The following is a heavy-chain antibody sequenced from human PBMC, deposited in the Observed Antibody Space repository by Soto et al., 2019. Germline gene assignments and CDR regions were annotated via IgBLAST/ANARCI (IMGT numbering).Heavy chain of an antibody. CDR3: ARGPYIVVVPAAPFDH. CDR1: GYTFTSYD. V-gene: IGHV1-8*01. Sequence: ASVKVSCKASGYTFTSYDINWVRQATGQGLEWMGWMNPNSGNTGYAQKFQGRVTMTRNTSISTAYMELSSLRSEDTAVYYCARGPYIVVVPAAPFDHWGQGTLVTVSS. CDR2: MNPNSGNT. D-gene: IGHD2-2*01. J-gene: IGHJ4*02.